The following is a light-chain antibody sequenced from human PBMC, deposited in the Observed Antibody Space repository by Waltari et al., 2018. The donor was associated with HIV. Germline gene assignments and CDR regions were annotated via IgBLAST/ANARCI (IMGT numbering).Light chain of an antibody. CDR2: GEN. J-gene: IGLJ3*02. V-gene: IGLV3-19*01. CDR1: RVSSFS. CDR3: NSRDSSGHWF. Sequence: SSELAQDPSVSVALGQTVRITCQGRRVSSFSARWYQQKPGQAPVLVVYGENNRPSGIPDRFSGSSSGNTSSLTIAGAQAEDEADYYCNSRDSSGHWFFGGGTKVTVL.